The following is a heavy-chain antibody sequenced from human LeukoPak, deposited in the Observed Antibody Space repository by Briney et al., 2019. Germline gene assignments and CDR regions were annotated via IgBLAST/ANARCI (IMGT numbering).Heavy chain of an antibody. D-gene: IGHD3-9*01. Sequence: GRSLRLSCAASGFTFRSYAMNWVRQAPGKGLEWVSVISLNDGSTYYADSVRGRFTISRDNSKNTLFLQMNGLRAEDTAIYYCAKAMTSSTYYFDSWGQGTLVTVSS. J-gene: IGHJ4*02. V-gene: IGHV3-23*01. CDR1: GFTFRSYA. CDR2: ISLNDGST. CDR3: AKAMTSSTYYFDS.